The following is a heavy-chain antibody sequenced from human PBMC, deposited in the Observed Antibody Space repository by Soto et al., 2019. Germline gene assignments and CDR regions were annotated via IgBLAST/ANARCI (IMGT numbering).Heavy chain of an antibody. Sequence: EVQVVESGGGLVKPGGSLRLSCAASGFTFNTYSMTWVRQAPGKGLEWVSSISSSGSYIYYADSVKGRFTISRDNAKTSLYLQLNSLAAEDTAVYYWTRGGDTAVADYWGQGTLVTVSS. J-gene: IGHJ4*02. CDR1: GFTFNTYS. CDR3: TRGGDTAVADY. CDR2: ISSSGSYI. D-gene: IGHD5-18*01. V-gene: IGHV3-21*01.